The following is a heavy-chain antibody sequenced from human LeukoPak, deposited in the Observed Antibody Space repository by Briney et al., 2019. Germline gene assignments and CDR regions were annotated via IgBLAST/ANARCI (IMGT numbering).Heavy chain of an antibody. D-gene: IGHD2-2*01. J-gene: IGHJ5*02. Sequence: GGSLRLSCAASGFTFSSYSMNWVRQAPGKGLEWVSSISSSSSYIYYADSVKGRFTISRDNAKNSLYLQMNSLRAEDTAVYYCAGDPPVPAASSIAWVIPWGQGTLVTVSS. V-gene: IGHV3-21*01. CDR1: GFTFSSYS. CDR3: AGDPPVPAASSIAWVIP. CDR2: ISSSSSYI.